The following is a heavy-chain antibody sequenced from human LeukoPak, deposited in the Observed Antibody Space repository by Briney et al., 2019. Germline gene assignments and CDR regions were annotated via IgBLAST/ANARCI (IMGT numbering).Heavy chain of an antibody. CDR2: ISAYNGNT. D-gene: IGHD5-12*01. J-gene: IGHJ5*02. Sequence: ASVKVSCKASGYTFTSYGISRVRQAPGQGLEWMGWISAYNGNTNYAQKFQGRVTMTTDTSTSTAYMELRSLRSDDTAVYYCARDIDSGYDSLWNWFDPWGQGTRVTVSS. CDR3: ARDIDSGYDSLWNWFDP. V-gene: IGHV1-18*04. CDR1: GYTFTSYG.